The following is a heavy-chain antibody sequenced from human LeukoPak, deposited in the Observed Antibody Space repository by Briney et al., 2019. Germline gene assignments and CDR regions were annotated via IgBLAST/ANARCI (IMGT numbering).Heavy chain of an antibody. CDR3: ARDRSDFSLLYHYFYMDV. CDR2: ISSSSSTI. J-gene: IGHJ6*03. V-gene: IGHV3-48*04. CDR1: GFTFSSYS. Sequence: GGSLRLSCAASGFTFSSYSMNWVRQAPGKGLEWVSYISSSSSTIYYADSVKGRFTISRDNVKNSLYLQMNSLRVEDTAIYYCARDRSDFSLLYHYFYMDVWGKGTTVTVSS. D-gene: IGHD3-3*01.